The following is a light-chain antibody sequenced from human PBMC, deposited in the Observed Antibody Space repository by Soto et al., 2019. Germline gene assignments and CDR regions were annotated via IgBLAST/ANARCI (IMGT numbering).Light chain of an antibody. CDR3: QQFNSYPIT. CDR1: QDIRGA. Sequence: AIQVTQSPSSLSASVGDRITITCRASQDIRGALAWYQQKPGKAPKLLIYDVSTLESGVPSRFSGSGFGTEFIFTTSILQPEDFGTYYGQQFNSYPITFGNGTRLEIK. CDR2: DVS. J-gene: IGKJ5*01. V-gene: IGKV1-13*02.